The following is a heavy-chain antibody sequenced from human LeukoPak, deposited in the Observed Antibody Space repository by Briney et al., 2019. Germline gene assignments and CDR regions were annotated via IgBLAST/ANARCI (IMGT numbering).Heavy chain of an antibody. D-gene: IGHD5-24*01. CDR3: AKGGEAATIFGGYDY. Sequence: GGSLRLSCVVSGFTFSSSNMNWVRQAPGRGLEWVSSITGDSSYVYYADSVKGRFTISRDNAKNSLSLQMNSLRAEDTAVYYCAKGGEAATIFGGYDYWGQGTLVTVSS. CDR2: ITGDSSYV. V-gene: IGHV3-21*01. CDR1: GFTFSSSN. J-gene: IGHJ4*02.